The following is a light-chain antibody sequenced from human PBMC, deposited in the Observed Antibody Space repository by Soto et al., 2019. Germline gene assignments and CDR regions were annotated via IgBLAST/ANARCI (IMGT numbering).Light chain of an antibody. Sequence: DIQMTQSPSTLSASVGDRVTITCRASQSISNHLNWYQQKPGKAPKLLIFAASSLQSGVPSRFSGSGSGTGFTLTISSLQPEDFATYYCQQYETFSGTFGPGTKVDIK. J-gene: IGKJ1*01. CDR2: AAS. CDR3: QQYETFSGT. V-gene: IGKV1-39*01. CDR1: QSISNH.